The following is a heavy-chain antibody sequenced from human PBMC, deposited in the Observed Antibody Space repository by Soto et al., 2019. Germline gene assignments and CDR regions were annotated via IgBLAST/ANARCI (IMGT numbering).Heavy chain of an antibody. CDR1: GYTFTGYY. Sequence: GASVKVSCTASGYTFTGYYIHWVRQAPGQGLECMGLINPNTGGTKYAQKFQGRVAMTRDTSISTAYMELSWLTSDDTAIYYCARSTSTIGARLDSWGQGTLVTVSS. D-gene: IGHD6-6*01. CDR3: ARSTSTIGARLDS. V-gene: IGHV1-2*02. J-gene: IGHJ4*02. CDR2: INPNTGGT.